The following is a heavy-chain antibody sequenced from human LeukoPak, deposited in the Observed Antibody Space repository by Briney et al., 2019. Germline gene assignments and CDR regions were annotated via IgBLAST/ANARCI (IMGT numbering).Heavy chain of an antibody. CDR2: IIPILGIA. CDR1: GGTFSSYA. Sequence: GASVKVSCKASGGTFSSYAISWVRQAPGQGLEWMGRIIPILGIANYAQKFQGRVTITADKSTSTAYMELSSLRSEDTAVYYCARDSRYGSGPNWFDPWGQGTLVTVSS. V-gene: IGHV1-69*04. CDR3: ARDSRYGSGPNWFDP. D-gene: IGHD3-10*01. J-gene: IGHJ5*02.